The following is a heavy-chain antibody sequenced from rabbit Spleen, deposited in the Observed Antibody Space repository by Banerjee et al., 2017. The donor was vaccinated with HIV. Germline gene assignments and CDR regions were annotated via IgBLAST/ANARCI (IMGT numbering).Heavy chain of an antibody. CDR1: GFSFSNKAV. CDR3: ARDTSSSFSSYGMDL. Sequence: QEQLVESGGGLVKPEGSLKLSCTASGFSFSNKAVMCWVRQTPGKGLEWIACINAVTGKAVYASWAKGRFTISKTSSTTVTLQVTSLTAADTATYFCARDTSSSFSSYGMDLWGPGTLVTVS. D-gene: IGHD1-1*01. CDR2: INAVTGKA. J-gene: IGHJ6*01. V-gene: IGHV1S45*01.